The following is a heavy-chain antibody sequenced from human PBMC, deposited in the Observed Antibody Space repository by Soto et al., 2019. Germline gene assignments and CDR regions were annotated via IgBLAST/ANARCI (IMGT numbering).Heavy chain of an antibody. J-gene: IGHJ4*02. CDR2: VYKSGST. V-gene: IGHV4-39*01. CDR1: GDSITNTTYY. CDR3: ASQRDGYSIDY. D-gene: IGHD4-4*01. Sequence: ETLSLSCGVSGDSITNTTYYWDWIRQPPGKGLEWLGSVYKSGSTYYNPSLKSRVTVSVDTAKNQFSLELDSVTAADTAVYYCASQRDGYSIDYWGQGSLVTVSS.